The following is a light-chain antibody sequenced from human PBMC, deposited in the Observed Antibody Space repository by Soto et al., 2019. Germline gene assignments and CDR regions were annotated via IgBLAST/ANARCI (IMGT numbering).Light chain of an antibody. CDR3: QLYNTYSGT. Sequence: DIQMTQSPSTLSASVGDRVTITCRASQSISNWLAWHQQKPGKVPKILIYKASTLQSGVPSRFSASGSGTEFILTISSLQPDDFATYYCQLYNTYSGTFGQGTKVDIK. J-gene: IGKJ1*01. CDR2: KAS. CDR1: QSISNW. V-gene: IGKV1-5*03.